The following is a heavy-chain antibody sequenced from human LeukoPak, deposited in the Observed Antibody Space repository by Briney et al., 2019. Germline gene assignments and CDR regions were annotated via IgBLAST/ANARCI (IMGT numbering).Heavy chain of an antibody. CDR3: ARAPLATGDPPYFDY. J-gene: IGHJ4*02. V-gene: IGHV1-2*06. Sequence: ASVKVSCKASGYTFTGYYMHWVRQAPGQGLEWMGRINPNSGGTNYAQKFQGRVTMTRDTSISTAYMELSRLRSDDTAVYYCARAPLATGDPPYFDYWGQGTLVTVSS. D-gene: IGHD7-27*01. CDR1: GYTFTGYY. CDR2: INPNSGGT.